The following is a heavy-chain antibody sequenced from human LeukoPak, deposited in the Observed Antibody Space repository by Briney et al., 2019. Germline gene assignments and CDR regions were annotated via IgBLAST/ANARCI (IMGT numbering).Heavy chain of an antibody. CDR3: ARDGYYDSSPNPPFDY. V-gene: IGHV3-23*01. Sequence: GGSLRLSCAASGFTFSSYAMSWVRQAPGKGLEWVSAISGSGGSTYYADSVKGRFTISRDNSKNTLYLQMGSLRAEDMAVYYCARDGYYDSSPNPPFDYWGQGTLVTVSS. J-gene: IGHJ4*02. CDR1: GFTFSSYA. D-gene: IGHD3-22*01. CDR2: ISGSGGST.